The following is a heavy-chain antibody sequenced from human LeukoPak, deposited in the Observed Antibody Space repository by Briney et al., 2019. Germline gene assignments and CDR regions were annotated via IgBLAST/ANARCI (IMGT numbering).Heavy chain of an antibody. CDR3: ARQEIGLRSFDP. Sequence: SETLSLTCTVSGGSISSSSYYWGWIRQSPWKNLEWLGSIYYTGTTHYNPSLKSRVTISVDTSKNQFSLNLSSVTAADTAVYYCARQEIGLRSFDPWGQGTLVTVSS. J-gene: IGHJ5*02. CDR2: IYYTGTT. CDR1: GGSISSSSYY. D-gene: IGHD3/OR15-3a*01. V-gene: IGHV4-39*01.